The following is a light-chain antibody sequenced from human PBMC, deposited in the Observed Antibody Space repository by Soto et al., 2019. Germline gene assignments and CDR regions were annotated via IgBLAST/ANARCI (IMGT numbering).Light chain of an antibody. Sequence: SYELTQPLSVSVALGQTAIITCGGSNIGSKNVHWYQQKPGQAPVLVIYRDSNRPSGIPERFSGSSSRNTATLTISRAQAGDEADYYCQVWDSNTAHVVFGGGTKLTVL. CDR1: NIGSKN. CDR2: RDS. J-gene: IGLJ2*01. V-gene: IGLV3-9*01. CDR3: QVWDSNTAHVV.